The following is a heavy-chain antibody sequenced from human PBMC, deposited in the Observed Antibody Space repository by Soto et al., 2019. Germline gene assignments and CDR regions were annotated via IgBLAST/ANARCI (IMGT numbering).Heavy chain of an antibody. J-gene: IGHJ4*02. D-gene: IGHD1-20*01. CDR3: ARERGRITDH. Sequence: EVQLVESGGVVVQPGGSLRLSCAASGFTFDDYTMHWVRQTPEKGLEWVSLITWDGGSTFYANSVRGRFTISRDNIKHSLSLQMSSLRTEDTALYYCARERGRITDHWGQGTLVTVSS. V-gene: IGHV3-43*01. CDR2: ITWDGGST. CDR1: GFTFDDYT.